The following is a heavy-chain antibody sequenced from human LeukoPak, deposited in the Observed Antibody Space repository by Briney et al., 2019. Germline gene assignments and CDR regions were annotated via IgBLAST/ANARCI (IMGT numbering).Heavy chain of an antibody. D-gene: IGHD3-10*01. Sequence: PGGSLRLSCAASGFTFSSYGMHWVRQAPGKGLEWVAFIRYDGSNKYYADSVKGRFTISRDNSKNTLYLQMNSLRAEDTAVYYCAKDGPLVRGVILIRYYFDYWGQGTLVTVSS. V-gene: IGHV3-30*02. CDR1: GFTFSSYG. CDR2: IRYDGSNK. J-gene: IGHJ4*02. CDR3: AKDGPLVRGVILIRYYFDY.